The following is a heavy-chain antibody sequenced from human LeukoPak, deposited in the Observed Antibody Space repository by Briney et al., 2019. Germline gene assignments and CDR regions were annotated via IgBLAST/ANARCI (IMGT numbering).Heavy chain of an antibody. CDR1: GYSFTNYW. V-gene: IGHV5-51*01. J-gene: IGHJ4*02. Sequence: HGESLKISCKGSGYSFTNYWIGWVRQMPGKGLEWMGIIYPGDSDTRHSPSFQGQVTISADKSISTAYLRWSSLKASDTAMYYCARISPILVDTAMIRPFDYWGQGTLVTVSS. D-gene: IGHD5-18*01. CDR2: IYPGDSDT. CDR3: ARISPILVDTAMIRPFDY.